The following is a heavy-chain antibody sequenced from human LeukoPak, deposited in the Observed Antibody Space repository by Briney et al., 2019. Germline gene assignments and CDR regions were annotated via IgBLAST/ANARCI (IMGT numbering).Heavy chain of an antibody. V-gene: IGHV3-9*01. CDR2: ISWNSGSI. CDR3: AKASQDYYDSSGYKDY. CDR1: GFTFDDYA. J-gene: IGHJ4*02. Sequence: PGRSLRLSCAASGFTFDDYAMHWVRQAPGKGLEWVSGISWNSGSIGYADSAKGRFTISRDNAKNSLYLQMNSLRAEDTALYYCAKASQDYYDSSGYKDYWGQGTLVTVSS. D-gene: IGHD3-22*01.